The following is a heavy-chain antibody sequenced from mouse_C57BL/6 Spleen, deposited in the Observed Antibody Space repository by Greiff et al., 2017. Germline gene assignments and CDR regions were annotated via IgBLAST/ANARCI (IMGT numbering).Heavy chain of an antibody. CDR1: GYTFTSYW. V-gene: IGHV1-55*01. CDR2: IYPGSGST. J-gene: IGHJ2*01. Sequence: QVQLQQPGAELVKPGASVKLSCKASGYTFTSYWINWVKQRPGHGLEWIGDIYPGSGSTNYNEKFKSKATLTVDTSSSTAYLQLSSLTSEYSAVYYCARVHYGRSSFDYWGQGTTLTVSA. CDR3: ARVHYGRSSFDY. D-gene: IGHD1-1*01.